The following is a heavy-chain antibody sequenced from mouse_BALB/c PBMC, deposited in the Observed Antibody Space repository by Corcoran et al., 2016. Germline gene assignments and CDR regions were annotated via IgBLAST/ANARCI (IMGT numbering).Heavy chain of an antibody. V-gene: IGHV9-3-1*01. CDR3: TRDPYAMDF. J-gene: IGHJ4*01. Sequence: QIQLVQSGPELKKPGETVKISCKASGYTFTNYGMNWVKQAPGKGLKWMGWINTYTGEPTYADDFKGRFAFSLETSASTAYLQLNNLKNEDTATYFCTRDPYAMDFWGQGTSVTVSS. CDR2: INTYTGEP. CDR1: GYTFTNYG.